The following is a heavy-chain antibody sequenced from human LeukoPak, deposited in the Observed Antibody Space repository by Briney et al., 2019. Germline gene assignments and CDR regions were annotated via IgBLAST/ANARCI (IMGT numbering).Heavy chain of an antibody. CDR2: IYYSGST. J-gene: IGHJ4*02. CDR1: GGSISSGDYY. D-gene: IGHD3-9*01. CDR3: AGLIYFDWLLSGGYFDY. V-gene: IGHV4-30-4*01. Sequence: SETLSLTCTVSGGSISSGDYYWSWIRQPPGKGLEWIGYIYYSGSTYYNPSLKSRVTISVDTSKNQFSLKLSSVTAADTAVYYCAGLIYFDWLLSGGYFDYWGQGTLVTASS.